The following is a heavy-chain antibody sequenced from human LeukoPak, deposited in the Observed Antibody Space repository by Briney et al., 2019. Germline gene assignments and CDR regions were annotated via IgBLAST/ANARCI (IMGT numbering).Heavy chain of an antibody. D-gene: IGHD3-3*01. Sequence: PSETLSLTCTVSGGSISSGGYYWSWIRQPPGKGLEWIGYIYHSGSTYYNPSLKSRVTISVDRSKNQFSLKLSSVTAADTAVYYCASWGPHVLRFSSNWFDPWGQGTLVTVSS. CDR2: IYHSGST. J-gene: IGHJ5*02. CDR3: ASWGPHVLRFSSNWFDP. V-gene: IGHV4-30-2*01. CDR1: GGSISSGGYY.